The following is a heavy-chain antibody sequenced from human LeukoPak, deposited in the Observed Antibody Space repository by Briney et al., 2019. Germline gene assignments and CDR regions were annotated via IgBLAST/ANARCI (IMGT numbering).Heavy chain of an antibody. Sequence: PGGSLRLSCVASGFTFSSYWMSWVRQAPGKGLEWVANIKQDGSEKYYVDSVKGRFTISRDNAKNSLYLQMNSLRAEDTAVYYCAKYYGSGSYYFDYWGQGTLVTVSS. J-gene: IGHJ4*02. V-gene: IGHV3-7*01. CDR3: AKYYGSGSYYFDY. CDR2: IKQDGSEK. CDR1: GFTFSSYW. D-gene: IGHD3-10*01.